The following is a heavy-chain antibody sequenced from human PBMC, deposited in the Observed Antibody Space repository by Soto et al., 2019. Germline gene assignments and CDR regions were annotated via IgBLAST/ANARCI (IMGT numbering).Heavy chain of an antibody. D-gene: IGHD1-26*01. Sequence: SETLSLTCTVSGGSISSYYWSWIRQPPGKGLEWIGYIYYSGSTNYNPSLKSRVTISVDTSKNQFSLKLSSVTAADTAVYYCARDKSGSYLPGRGWFDPWGQGTLVTVYS. CDR3: ARDKSGSYLPGRGWFDP. J-gene: IGHJ5*02. CDR1: GGSISSYY. CDR2: IYYSGST. V-gene: IGHV4-59*01.